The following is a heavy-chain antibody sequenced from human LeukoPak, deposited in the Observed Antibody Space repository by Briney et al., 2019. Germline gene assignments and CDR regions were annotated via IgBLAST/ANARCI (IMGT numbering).Heavy chain of an antibody. CDR3: AKDSGYDGPVDSFDY. J-gene: IGHJ4*02. Sequence: PGRSLRLSCAASGFTFDDYAMHWVRQAPGKGLEWVSGISWNSGSIGYADSVKGRFTISRDNAKNSLYLQMNSLRAEDTALYYCAKDSGYDGPVDSFDYWGQGTLVTVPS. D-gene: IGHD5-12*01. V-gene: IGHV3-9*01. CDR2: ISWNSGSI. CDR1: GFTFDDYA.